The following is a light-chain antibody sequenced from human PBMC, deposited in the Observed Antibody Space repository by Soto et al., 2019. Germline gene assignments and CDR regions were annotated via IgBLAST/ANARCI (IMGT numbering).Light chain of an antibody. CDR2: GAS. CDR1: QSVNNN. Sequence: EIVMTQSPATLSVSPVERATLSCRASQSVNNNLAWYQQKPGQAPRLLIYGASTRATGIPARFSGSVSGSDFTLTISSLQSEDFAIYYCQQYNNWWTFGQGTKVEIK. V-gene: IGKV3-15*01. CDR3: QQYNNWWT. J-gene: IGKJ1*01.